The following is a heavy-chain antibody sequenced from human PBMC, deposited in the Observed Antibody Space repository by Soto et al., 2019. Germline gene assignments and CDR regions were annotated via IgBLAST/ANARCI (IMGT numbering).Heavy chain of an antibody. Sequence: EVQLVESGGGLVQPGGSLRLSCAASGFTFSSYSMNWVRQAPGKGLEWVSSISSSSSYIYYADSVKGRFTISRDNAKNSLYLQMNSLRAEDTAVYYCATIAARRRAFDIWGQGTMVTVSS. CDR3: ATIAARRRAFDI. CDR2: ISSSSSYI. J-gene: IGHJ3*02. D-gene: IGHD6-6*01. V-gene: IGHV3-21*01. CDR1: GFTFSSYS.